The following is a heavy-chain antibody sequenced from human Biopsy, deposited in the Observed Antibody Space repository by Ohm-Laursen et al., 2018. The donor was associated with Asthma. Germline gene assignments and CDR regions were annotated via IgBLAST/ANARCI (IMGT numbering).Heavy chain of an antibody. J-gene: IGHJ6*02. D-gene: IGHD3-3*01. V-gene: IGHV3-30-3*01. CDR2: ISYDGSNK. CDR1: GFTFSTYA. Sequence: SLRLSRAASGFTFSTYAMHWVRQAPGKGLEWVAVISYDGSNKYYADSVKGRFTISRDNSKNTLYLQMNSLRAEDTAVYYCAKDTEGRYDFWSGLSYNYYGMDVWGQGTTVTVSS. CDR3: AKDTEGRYDFWSGLSYNYYGMDV.